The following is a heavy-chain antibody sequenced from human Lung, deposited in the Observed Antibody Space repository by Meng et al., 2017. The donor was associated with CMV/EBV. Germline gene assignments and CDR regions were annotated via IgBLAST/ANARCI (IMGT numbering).Heavy chain of an antibody. Sequence: LXCSVSGGSISSNSYYWGWIRQPPGKGLEWIGSMYYSGSTYYNPSLKSRVTISVDTSKKQISLKLSSVTAADTAVYYCARGYYSDSSGHYYANPHWFDPWXRGTXVTVSS. J-gene: IGHJ5*02. CDR3: ARGYYSDSSGHYYANPHWFDP. CDR2: MYYSGST. D-gene: IGHD3-22*01. CDR1: GGSISSNSYY. V-gene: IGHV4-39*07.